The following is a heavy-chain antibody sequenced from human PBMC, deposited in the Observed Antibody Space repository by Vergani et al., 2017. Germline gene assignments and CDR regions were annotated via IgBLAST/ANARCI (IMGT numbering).Heavy chain of an antibody. CDR3: ARDNGPIAVAGTVAFDI. CDR1: GYTFTSYY. D-gene: IGHD6-19*01. J-gene: IGHJ3*02. V-gene: IGHV1-2*02. Sequence: QVQLVQSGAEVKKPGASVKVSCKASGYTFTSYYMHWVRQAPGQGLEWMGWINPNSGGTNYAQKFQGRVTMTRDTSISTAYMELSRLRSDDTAVYYCARDNGPIAVAGTVAFDIWGQGTMVTVSS. CDR2: INPNSGGT.